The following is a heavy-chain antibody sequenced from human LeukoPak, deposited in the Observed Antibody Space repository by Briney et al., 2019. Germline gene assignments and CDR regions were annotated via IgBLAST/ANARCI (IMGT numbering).Heavy chain of an antibody. V-gene: IGHV3-48*02. J-gene: IGHJ4*02. CDR2: ISSSSSTI. Sequence: GGSLRLSCAASGFTFSSYSMNWVRQAPGKGLEWVSYISSSSSTIYYADSVKGRFTISRDNAKNSLYLQMNSLRDEDTAVYYCARDDSTPQSSGYWLDYWGQGTLVTVSS. CDR1: GFTFSSYS. CDR3: ARDDSTPQSSGYWLDY. D-gene: IGHD3-22*01.